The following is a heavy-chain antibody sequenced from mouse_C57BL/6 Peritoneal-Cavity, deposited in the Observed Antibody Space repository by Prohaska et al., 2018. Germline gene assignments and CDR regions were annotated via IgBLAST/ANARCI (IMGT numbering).Heavy chain of an antibody. Sequence: EVLLVASGGGLVKPGGSLNLSCAASGFTFSRYAMSWVRQTPEKRLEWGANISDGGSYNYYTENVKGRFTIYRDNGKNNLYLQMSHLKSEDTAMYYGARETTVVAWYFDVWGTGTTVTVSS. CDR1: GFTFSRYA. V-gene: IGHV5-4*01. J-gene: IGHJ1*03. D-gene: IGHD1-1*01. CDR3: ARETTVVAWYFDV. CDR2: ISDGGSYN.